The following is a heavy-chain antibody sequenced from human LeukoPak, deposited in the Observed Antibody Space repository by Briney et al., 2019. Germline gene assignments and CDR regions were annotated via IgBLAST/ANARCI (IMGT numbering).Heavy chain of an antibody. D-gene: IGHD3-16*01. CDR2: INSDGRST. Sequence: QTGGSLRLSCAASGFTFNTYGMHWVRQAPGKGLVGVSRINSDGRSTNYADSVKGRFTISRDNAKNTLYLQMNSLRAEDTAVYYCARVRWGGLYCFDYWGQGTLVTVSS. CDR1: GFTFNTYG. J-gene: IGHJ4*02. CDR3: ARVRWGGLYCFDY. V-gene: IGHV3-74*01.